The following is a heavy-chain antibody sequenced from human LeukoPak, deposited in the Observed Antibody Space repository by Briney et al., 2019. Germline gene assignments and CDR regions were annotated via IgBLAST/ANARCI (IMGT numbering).Heavy chain of an antibody. CDR1: GFTFRTSW. CDR3: ARDRAYSAFDY. CDR2: INPDGSEK. D-gene: IGHD1-26*01. J-gene: IGHJ4*02. V-gene: IGHV3-7*03. Sequence: GGSLRLSCAVSGFTFRTSWMTWVCQAPGRGLERVAIINPDGSEKYYLESLKGRITISRDNAENSVHLQMNSLKAEDTAIYYCARDRAYSAFDYWGQGTLVTVSS.